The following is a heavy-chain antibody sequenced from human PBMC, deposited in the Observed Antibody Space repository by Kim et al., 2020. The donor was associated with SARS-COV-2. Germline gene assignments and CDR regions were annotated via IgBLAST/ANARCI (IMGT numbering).Heavy chain of an antibody. V-gene: IGHV4-59*12. D-gene: IGHD5-18*01. CDR3: ARSKPRDVDTGNSFDP. Sequence: SETLSLTCSISGGSISGYYWSWIRQPPGKGLEWVGYIYYSGGTTYNPSLKSRVTISLDTTKSQLSLRLNYVTVADTAVYYCARSKPRDVDTGNSFDPWGQGILVTVSS. CDR1: GGSISGYY. J-gene: IGHJ5*02. CDR2: IYYSGGT.